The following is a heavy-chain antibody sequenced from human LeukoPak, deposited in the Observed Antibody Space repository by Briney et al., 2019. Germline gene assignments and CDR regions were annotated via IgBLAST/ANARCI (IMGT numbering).Heavy chain of an antibody. Sequence: GGSLRLSCAASGFAFYNYDMHWVRQTGKDLERVSVIAANGDSYYAGSVKGRFTISRDNGNNALYLQMNSLRDGDTAVYYCARGYSYRFDYWGQGTLVTVSS. J-gene: IGHJ4*02. CDR3: ARGYSYRFDY. CDR1: GFAFYNYD. CDR2: IAANGDS. D-gene: IGHD4-11*01. V-gene: IGHV3-13*01.